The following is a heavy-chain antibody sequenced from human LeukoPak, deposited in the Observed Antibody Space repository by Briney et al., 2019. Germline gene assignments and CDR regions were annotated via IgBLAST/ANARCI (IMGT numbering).Heavy chain of an antibody. CDR1: GFTFSSYG. Sequence: GGSLRLSCAASGFTFSSYGMSWVRQAPGKGLEWVSSISSSSSYIYYADSVKGRFTISRDNAKNSLYLQMNSLRAEDTAVYYCASGITGTTSNYWGQGTLVTVSS. CDR3: ASGITGTTSNY. V-gene: IGHV3-21*01. J-gene: IGHJ4*02. D-gene: IGHD1-7*01. CDR2: ISSSSSYI.